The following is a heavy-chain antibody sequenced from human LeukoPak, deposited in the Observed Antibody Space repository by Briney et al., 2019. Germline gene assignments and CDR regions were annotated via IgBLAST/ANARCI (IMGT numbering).Heavy chain of an antibody. J-gene: IGHJ4*02. CDR1: GGSISSYY. CDR3: ARVGVSGYDFWSGYYI. D-gene: IGHD3-3*01. Sequence: SETLSLTCTVSGGSISSYYRSWIRQPAGKGLEWIGRIYTSGSTNYNPSLKSRVTISVDTSKNQFSLKLSSVTAADTAVYYCARVGVSGYDFWSGYYIWGQGTLVTVSS. CDR2: IYTSGST. V-gene: IGHV4-4*07.